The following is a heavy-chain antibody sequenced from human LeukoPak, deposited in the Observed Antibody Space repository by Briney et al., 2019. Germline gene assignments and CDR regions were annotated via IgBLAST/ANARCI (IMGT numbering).Heavy chain of an antibody. CDR2: ISYDGSDT. CDR1: GFTFSSYG. CDR3: AKDFIVQSYYGSGSPMYYGMDV. D-gene: IGHD3-10*01. V-gene: IGHV3-30*18. J-gene: IGHJ6*02. Sequence: GGSLRLSCAASGFTFSSYGMHWVRQAPGKGLEWVAVISYDGSDTYYVDSVKGRITISRDNSKNTLYLQMNSLRAEDTAVYYCAKDFIVQSYYGSGSPMYYGMDVWGPGTTVTVSS.